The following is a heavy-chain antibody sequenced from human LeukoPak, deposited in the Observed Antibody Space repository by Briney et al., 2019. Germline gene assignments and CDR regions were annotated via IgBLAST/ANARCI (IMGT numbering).Heavy chain of an antibody. CDR2: IYPGDSDT. D-gene: IGHD3-3*01. J-gene: IGHJ3*02. CDR1: GYSFTSYW. V-gene: IGHV5-51*01. CDR3: ARVHDFWSGYPSAFDI. Sequence: GESLKISCKGSGYSFTSYWIGWVRQMPGKGLEWMGIIYPGDSDTRYSPSFQGQVAISADKSISTAYLQWSSLKASDTAMYYCARVHDFWSGYPSAFDIWGQGTMVTVSS.